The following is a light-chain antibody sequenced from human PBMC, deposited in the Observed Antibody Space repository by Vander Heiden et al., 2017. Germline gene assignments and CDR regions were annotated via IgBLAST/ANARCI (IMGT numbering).Light chain of an antibody. J-gene: IGLJ1*01. CDR1: SSNIGSNT. CDR3: AAWDDSLNGYV. CDR2: SKN. V-gene: IGLV1-44*01. Sequence: QSVLTQPPSASGTPGQRVTISCSGSSSNIGSNTVNWYQHLPGTAPKLLIHSKNQRPSGVPDRFSGSKSGTSASLAISGLQSEDEADYYCAAWDDSLNGYVFGTGTKVTVL.